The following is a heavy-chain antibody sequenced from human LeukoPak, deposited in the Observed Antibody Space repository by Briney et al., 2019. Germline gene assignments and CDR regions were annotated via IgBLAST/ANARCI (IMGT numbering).Heavy chain of an antibody. Sequence: ASVKVPCKASGYTFTGYYMHWVRQAPGQGLEWMGWTNPNSGGTNYAQKFQGRVTMTRDTSISTAYMELSRLRSDDTAVYYCARDLPGIQLWSYTPYYYYYMDVWGKGTTVTVSS. V-gene: IGHV1-2*02. CDR2: TNPNSGGT. D-gene: IGHD5-18*01. CDR3: ARDLPGIQLWSYTPYYYYYMDV. CDR1: GYTFTGYY. J-gene: IGHJ6*03.